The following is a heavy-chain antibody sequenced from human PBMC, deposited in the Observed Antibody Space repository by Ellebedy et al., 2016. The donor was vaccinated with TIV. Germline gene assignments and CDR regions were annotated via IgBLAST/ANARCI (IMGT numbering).Heavy chain of an antibody. J-gene: IGHJ3*02. CDR1: GYTFTSYY. Sequence: AASVKVSCKASGYTFTSYYMHWVRQAPGQGLEWMGIINPSGGSTSYAQKFQGRVTMTRDTSTSTVYMELSSLRSEDTAVYYCAIREGATISSRDAFDIWGQGTMVTVSS. CDR3: AIREGATISSRDAFDI. V-gene: IGHV1-46*01. CDR2: INPSGGST. D-gene: IGHD5-24*01.